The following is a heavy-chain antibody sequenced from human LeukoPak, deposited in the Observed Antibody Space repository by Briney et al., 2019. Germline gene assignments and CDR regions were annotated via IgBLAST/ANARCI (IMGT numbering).Heavy chain of an antibody. Sequence: SETLSLTCTVSGGSLSSGGYYWGWLRQHPGTGLEWIGYIYYSGSTYYNPSLKSRVTISVDTSKNQFSLKLSSVTAADTAVYYCARALVTGTPFDYWGQGTLVTVSS. D-gene: IGHD1-7*01. CDR2: IYYSGST. CDR1: GGSLSSGGYY. CDR3: ARALVTGTPFDY. V-gene: IGHV4-31*03. J-gene: IGHJ4*02.